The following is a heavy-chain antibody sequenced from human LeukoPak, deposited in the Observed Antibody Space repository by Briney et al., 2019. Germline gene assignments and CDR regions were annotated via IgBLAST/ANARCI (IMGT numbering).Heavy chain of an antibody. V-gene: IGHV1-69*13. CDR1: GGTFSSYA. CDR3: AGEGAQLWSNYFDY. J-gene: IGHJ4*02. D-gene: IGHD5-18*01. CDR2: IIPIFGTA. Sequence: ASVKVSCKASGGTFSSYAISWVRQAPGQGLEWMGGIIPIFGTANYAQKFQGRVTITADESTSTAYMELSSLRSEDTAVYYCAGEGAQLWSNYFDYWGQGTLVTVSS.